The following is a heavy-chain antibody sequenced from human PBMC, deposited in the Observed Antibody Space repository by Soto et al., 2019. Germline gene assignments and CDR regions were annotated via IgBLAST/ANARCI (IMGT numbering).Heavy chain of an antibody. Sequence: QVQVVQSGAEVKKPGASVKISCKASGYTFTTYAMHWVRQAPGQGLEWMAWINAGNGNTRFSPKFQGRVTISRDTSASTAYLELRSLRSEDTAVYYCARGKGMEQNYYYQAMDVWGQGTTVTVS. D-gene: IGHD3-10*01. CDR1: GYTFTTYA. V-gene: IGHV1-3*01. J-gene: IGHJ6*02. CDR2: INAGNGNT. CDR3: ARGKGMEQNYYYQAMDV.